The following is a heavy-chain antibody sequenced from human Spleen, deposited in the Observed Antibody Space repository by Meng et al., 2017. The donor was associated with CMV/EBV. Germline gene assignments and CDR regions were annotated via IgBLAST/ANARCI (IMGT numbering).Heavy chain of an antibody. Sequence: GSLRLSCTVSGGSISSDTYYWGWVRQPPGKGLEWIASISYSGSTYYSPSLKIRDTISVDTSKNQFSLKLTSVTPADTAVYYCARHDIIYDDFWTTYTTQNWFDPWGQGILVTVSS. D-gene: IGHD3-3*01. J-gene: IGHJ5*02. CDR3: ARHDIIYDDFWTTYTTQNWFDP. CDR2: ISYSGST. V-gene: IGHV4-39*01. CDR1: GGSISSDTYY.